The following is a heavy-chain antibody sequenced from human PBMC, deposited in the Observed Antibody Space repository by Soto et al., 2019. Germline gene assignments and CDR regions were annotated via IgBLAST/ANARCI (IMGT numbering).Heavy chain of an antibody. CDR3: KRGPRPTSTGTGAY. D-gene: IGHD3-10*01. J-gene: IGHJ4*02. CDR1: GFIFKMYW. CDR2: IYNDGTYS. V-gene: IGHV3-74*01. Sequence: GGSLRLSCAASGFIFKMYWMHWVRQSPGKGLVWISRIYNDGTYSDYADSVRGRFTISRDNVNDTLYLQMNNLRAEDSGLYYCKRGPRPTSTGTGAYWGQGTQVTVSS.